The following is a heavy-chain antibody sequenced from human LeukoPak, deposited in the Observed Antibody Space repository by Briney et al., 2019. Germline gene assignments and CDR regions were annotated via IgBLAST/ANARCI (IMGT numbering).Heavy chain of an antibody. V-gene: IGHV4-31*03. Sequence: SETLSLTCTVSGGSISSGGYYWSWVRQHPGEGLEWIGYIYYSGSTYYNPARKSRVTISVDTSKHQFSLKLSSVTAADTAVYYCARGRSRDGYNFTPYYYYGMDVWGQGTTVTVSS. D-gene: IGHD5-12*01. CDR2: IYYSGST. J-gene: IGHJ6*02. CDR3: ARGRSRDGYNFTPYYYYGMDV. CDR1: GGSISSGGYY.